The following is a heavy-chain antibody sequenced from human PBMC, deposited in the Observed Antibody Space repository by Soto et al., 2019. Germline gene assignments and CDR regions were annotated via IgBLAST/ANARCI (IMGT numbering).Heavy chain of an antibody. CDR1: GYTFSSYG. Sequence: QVQLVQSGAEVKRPGASVKVSCKASGYTFSSYGISWVRQAPGQGLEWMGWISGYNGDTKHAQSLQDRVTMTTDTSTNTAYMELRSLTSDDTAVYYCARDRRVSLTAIRAFDLWGPGTLLTVSS. D-gene: IGHD2-21*02. CDR2: ISGYNGDT. CDR3: ARDRRVSLTAIRAFDL. V-gene: IGHV1-18*01. J-gene: IGHJ2*01.